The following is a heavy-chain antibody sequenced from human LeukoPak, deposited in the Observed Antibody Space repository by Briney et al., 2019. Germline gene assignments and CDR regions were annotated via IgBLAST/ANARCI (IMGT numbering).Heavy chain of an antibody. CDR2: IGGRGGST. J-gene: IGHJ4*02. CDR3: AKDGAYDSSGYYYVTEGLSFDY. CDR1: GFRFSDFT. D-gene: IGHD3-22*01. Sequence: GGSLRLSCAASGFRFSDFTMTWVRQAPGKGPEWVSAIGGRGGSTYYADSVKGRFTISRDNSKNTLYLQMNSLRAEDTAVYYCAKDGAYDSSGYYYVTEGLSFDYWGQGTLVTVSS. V-gene: IGHV3-23*01.